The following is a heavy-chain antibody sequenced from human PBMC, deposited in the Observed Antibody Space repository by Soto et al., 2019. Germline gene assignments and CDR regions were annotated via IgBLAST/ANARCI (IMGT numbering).Heavy chain of an antibody. D-gene: IGHD2-15*01. V-gene: IGHV4-59*08. J-gene: IGHJ4*02. Sequence: QVQLQESGPGLVKSSETLSLTCTVSGGSISDYHWSWIRQAPGKGLEWIGFIHNSGSTNYNPSLGSRVTISAETSKSQFSQKLNSVTAADTAVYYCARHYCSGGSCYYFDLWGRGTLVIVSS. CDR3: ARHYCSGGSCYYFDL. CDR2: IHNSGST. CDR1: GGSISDYH.